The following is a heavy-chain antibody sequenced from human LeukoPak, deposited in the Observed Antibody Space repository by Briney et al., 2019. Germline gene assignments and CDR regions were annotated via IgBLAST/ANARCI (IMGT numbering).Heavy chain of an antibody. V-gene: IGHV4-39*01. CDR1: GDSVSRSDSY. CDR3: ARRRYYDGSGYLE. D-gene: IGHD3-22*01. Sequence: PETLSLTCSVSGDSVSRSDSYWDWIRQPPGKGLEWIGTIYYSGRTYYSPSLKSRVTMSVDPSNNQFSLNLRSVTAADTAVYYCARRRYYDGSGYLEWGQGTLLSVSS. CDR2: IYYSGRT. J-gene: IGHJ1*01.